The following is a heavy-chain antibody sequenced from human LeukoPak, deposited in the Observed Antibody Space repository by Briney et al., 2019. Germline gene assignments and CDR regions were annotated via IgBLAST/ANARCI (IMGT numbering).Heavy chain of an antibody. V-gene: IGHV4-34*01. D-gene: IGHD2-2*01. J-gene: IGHJ6*02. CDR2: INDRGST. Sequence: SETLSLTCAVYGGSFSGYFWSWIRQPPGKGLEWIGEINDRGSTNYNPALNSRVTISVDTSKNQVPLRLSSVTAADTALYYCARVNIVVVPAAHSGGMDVWGRGTTDTVSS. CDR1: GGSFSGYF. CDR3: ARVNIVVVPAAHSGGMDV.